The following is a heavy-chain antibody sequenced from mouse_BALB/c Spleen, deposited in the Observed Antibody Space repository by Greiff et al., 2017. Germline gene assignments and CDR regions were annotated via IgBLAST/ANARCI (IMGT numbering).Heavy chain of an antibody. V-gene: IGHV2-9*02. CDR1: GFSLTSYG. CDR3: ARDGGDGNYQSWYFDV. Sequence: VKLQESGPGLVAPSQSLSITCTVSGFSLTSYGVHWVRQPPGKGLEWLGVIWAGGSTNYNSALMSRLSISKDNSKSQVFLKMNSLQTDDTAMYYCARDGGDGNYQSWYFDVWGAGTTVTVSS. D-gene: IGHD2-1*01. CDR2: IWAGGST. J-gene: IGHJ1*01.